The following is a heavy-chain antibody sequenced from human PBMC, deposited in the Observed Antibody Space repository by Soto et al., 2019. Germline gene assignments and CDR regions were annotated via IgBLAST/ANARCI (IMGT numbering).Heavy chain of an antibody. Sequence: GGSLRLSCAASGFTFSSYGMHWVRQAPGKGLEWVAVISYDGSNKYYADSVKGRFTISRDNSKNTLYLQMNSLRAEDTAVYYCAKDLGGIVVVVAATHFLGPGVWGQGTLVTVSS. CDR2: ISYDGSNK. V-gene: IGHV3-30*18. CDR3: AKDLGGIVVVVAATHFLGPGV. J-gene: IGHJ4*02. D-gene: IGHD2-15*01. CDR1: GFTFSSYG.